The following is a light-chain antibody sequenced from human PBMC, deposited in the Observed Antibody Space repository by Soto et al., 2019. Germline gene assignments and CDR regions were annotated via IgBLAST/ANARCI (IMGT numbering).Light chain of an antibody. J-gene: IGLJ1*01. V-gene: IGLV2-8*01. CDR3: SSYAGSNNFGV. CDR1: SSDVGGYNY. CDR2: EVS. Sequence: QSVLTQPPSASGSPGQSVTISCTGTSSDVGGYNYVSWYQQHPGKAPKLMIYEVSKRPSGVPDRFSGSKSGITASLTVSGLQAEDEADYYCSSYAGSNNFGVFGTGTKVTVL.